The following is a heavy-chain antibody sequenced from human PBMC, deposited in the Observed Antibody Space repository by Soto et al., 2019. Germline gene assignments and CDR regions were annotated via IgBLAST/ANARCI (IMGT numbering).Heavy chain of an antibody. CDR1: GFTFSSYS. D-gene: IGHD3-9*01. Sequence: GSLRLSCAASGFTFSSYSMNWVRQAPGKGLEWVSSISSSSSYIYYADSVKGRFTISRDNAKNSLYLQMNSLRAEDTAVYYCARVTYDILTGYQGDAFDIWGQGTMVTVSS. V-gene: IGHV3-21*01. CDR3: ARVTYDILTGYQGDAFDI. CDR2: ISSSSSYI. J-gene: IGHJ3*02.